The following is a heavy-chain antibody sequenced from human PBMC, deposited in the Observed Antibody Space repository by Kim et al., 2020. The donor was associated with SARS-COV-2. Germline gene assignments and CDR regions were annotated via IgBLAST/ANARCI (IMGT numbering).Heavy chain of an antibody. Sequence: SVKVSCKASGGTFSSYAISWVRQAPGQGLEWMGGIIPIFGTANYAQKFQGRVTITADESTSTAYMELSSLRSEDTAVYYCARAGYSSSSRYYYGMDVWGQGPPGTVS. D-gene: IGHD6-13*01. J-gene: IGHJ6*02. V-gene: IGHV1-69*13. CDR2: IIPIFGTA. CDR3: ARAGYSSSSRYYYGMDV. CDR1: GGTFSSYA.